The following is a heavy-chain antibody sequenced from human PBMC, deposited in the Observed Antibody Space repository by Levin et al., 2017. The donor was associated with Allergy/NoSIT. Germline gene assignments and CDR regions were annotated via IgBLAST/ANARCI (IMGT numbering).Heavy chain of an antibody. V-gene: IGHV5-10-1*01. Sequence: KNGESLKISCKGSGYSFTSYWISWVRQMPGKGLEWMGRIDPSDSYTNYSPSFQGHVTISADKSISTAYLQWSSLKASDTAMYYCARHYPQSGDYDSRTGSDYWGQGTLVTVSS. CDR2: IDPSDSYT. D-gene: IGHD3-22*01. CDR3: ARHYPQSGDYDSRTGSDY. CDR1: GYSFTSYW. J-gene: IGHJ4*02.